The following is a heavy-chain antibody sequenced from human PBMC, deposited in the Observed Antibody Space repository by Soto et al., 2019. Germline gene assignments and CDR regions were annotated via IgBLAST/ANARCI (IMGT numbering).Heavy chain of an antibody. V-gene: IGHV4-31*03. J-gene: IGHJ4*02. CDR1: VGSISSGCYY. CDR3: ARKTMVRGVTFDY. CDR2: IYYSGST. Sequence: SETLSLTCTVSVGSISSGCYYGSWLRKHPGKGLEWIGYIYYSGSTYYNPSLKSRVTISVDTSKNQFSLKLSSVTAADTAVYYSARKTMVRGVTFDYWGQGTLVTVSS. D-gene: IGHD3-10*01.